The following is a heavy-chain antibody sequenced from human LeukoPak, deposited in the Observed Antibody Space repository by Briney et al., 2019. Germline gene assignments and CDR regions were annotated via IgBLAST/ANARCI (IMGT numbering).Heavy chain of an antibody. J-gene: IGHJ4*02. D-gene: IGHD3-3*01. CDR2: ISSSSSYI. Sequence: GGSLRLSCAASGFTFSSYSMNWDRQAPGKGLEWVSSISSSSSYIYYADSVKGRFTISRDNAKNSLYLQMNSLRAEDTAVYCARGVPYASWSGPHYSDYWGQGTLVTVSS. CDR1: GFTFSSYS. CDR3: ARGVPYASWSGPHYSDY. V-gene: IGHV3-21*01.